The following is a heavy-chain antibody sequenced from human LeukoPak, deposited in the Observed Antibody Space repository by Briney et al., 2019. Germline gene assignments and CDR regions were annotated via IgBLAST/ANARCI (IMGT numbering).Heavy chain of an antibody. CDR3: ARGRYYYGSGSYPYWFDP. J-gene: IGHJ5*02. V-gene: IGHV3-7*01. D-gene: IGHD3-10*01. Sequence: GGSLRLSCAASGFTFSSYWMSWVRQAPGKGLEWVANIKQDGSEKYYVDSVKGRFTISRDNSKNTLYLQMNSLRAEDTAVYYCARGRYYYGSGSYPYWFDPWGQGTLVTVSS. CDR2: IKQDGSEK. CDR1: GFTFSSYW.